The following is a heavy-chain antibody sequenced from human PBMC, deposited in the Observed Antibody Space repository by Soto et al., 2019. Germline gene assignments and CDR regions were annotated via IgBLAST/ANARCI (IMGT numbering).Heavy chain of an antibody. V-gene: IGHV4-39*01. D-gene: IGHD2-21*02. CDR3: ARHSDSDCGPKECAFDV. CDR1: GDSINSDKYY. Sequence: SETLSLTCSVSGDSINSDKYYWGWIRQPPGKGLEWIGSIYYRGNTYYNPSLQTRVTISLDKSKSQFSLKLNSVTAADSAVYFCARHSDSDCGPKECAFDVWGQGAMVTVSS. CDR2: IYYRGNT. J-gene: IGHJ3*01.